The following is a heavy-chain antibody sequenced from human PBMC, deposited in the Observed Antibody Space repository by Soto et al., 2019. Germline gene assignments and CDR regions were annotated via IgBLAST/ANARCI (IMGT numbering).Heavy chain of an antibody. V-gene: IGHV4-34*01. CDR2: INHSGST. CDR3: ARRCYFDWKNWFDP. D-gene: IGHD3-9*01. Sequence: SETLSLTCAVYGGSFSGYYWSWIRQPPGKGLEWIGEINHSGSTNYSPSLKSRVTISVDTSKNQFSLKLSSVTAADTAVYYCARRCYFDWKNWFDPWGQGTLVTVSS. J-gene: IGHJ5*02. CDR1: GGSFSGYY.